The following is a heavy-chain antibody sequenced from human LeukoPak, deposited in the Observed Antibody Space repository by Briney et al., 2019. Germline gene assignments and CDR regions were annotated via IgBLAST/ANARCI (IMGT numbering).Heavy chain of an antibody. CDR2: INWNGGSS. J-gene: IGHJ4*02. CDR1: GFTFDEYG. Sequence: GGSLRLSCAASGFTFDEYGMNWVRQVPGKGLEWVSTINWNGGSSSYADSVKGRFTISRDNSKNTLYLQMNSLRAEDTAVYYCAKDVTPLYSSTYYFDYWGQGTLVTVSS. V-gene: IGHV3-20*04. CDR3: AKDVTPLYSSTYYFDY. D-gene: IGHD2-15*01.